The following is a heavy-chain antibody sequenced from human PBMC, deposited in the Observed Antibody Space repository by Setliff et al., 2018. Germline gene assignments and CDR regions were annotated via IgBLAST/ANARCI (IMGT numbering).Heavy chain of an antibody. CDR3: ARASRFGTVKWRGDYYMDV. CDR2: INPNSGGT. D-gene: IGHD3-10*01. V-gene: IGHV1-2*06. CDR1: GYTFTAYD. Sequence: ASVKVSCKASGYTFTAYDIVWVRQATGQGLEWMGRINPNSGGTNYAQKFQGRVTMTRDTSISTAYMELRRLKSDDTAVYYCARASRFGTVKWRGDYYMDVWGKGTTVTVSS. J-gene: IGHJ6*03.